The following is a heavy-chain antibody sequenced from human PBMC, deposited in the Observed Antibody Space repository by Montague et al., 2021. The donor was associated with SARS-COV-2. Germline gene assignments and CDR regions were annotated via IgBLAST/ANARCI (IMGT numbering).Heavy chain of an antibody. D-gene: IGHD5-24*01. V-gene: IGHV4-61*01. CDR1: GDSVSRGSSY. CDR2: IYYTGSR. J-gene: IGHJ5*01. Sequence: SETLSLTCTVSGDSVSRGSSYWSWIRQPPGKGLEWIGYIYYTGSRKYNSSLKSRLTISVDTSKNQFSLKPSSVTAADTAVYYCARHARGEGYTSWFDSWGQGTLVTVSS. CDR3: ARHARGEGYTSWFDS.